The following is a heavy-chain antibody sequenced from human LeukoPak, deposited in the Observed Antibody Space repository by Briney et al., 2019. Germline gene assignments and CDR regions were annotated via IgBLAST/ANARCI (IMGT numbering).Heavy chain of an antibody. D-gene: IGHD4-11*01. Sequence: SETLSLTCTVSGGSISSYYWSWIRQPPGKGLEWIGYIYYSGSTNYNPSLKSRVTISVDTSKNQFSLKLSSVTAADTAVYYCARGPHSAQNYWGQGTLVTVSS. V-gene: IGHV4-59*01. CDR3: ARGPHSAQNY. J-gene: IGHJ4*02. CDR1: GGSISSYY. CDR2: IYYSGST.